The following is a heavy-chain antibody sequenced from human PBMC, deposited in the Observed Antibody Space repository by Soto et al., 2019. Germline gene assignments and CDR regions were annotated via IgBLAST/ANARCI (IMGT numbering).Heavy chain of an antibody. CDR3: AKDGPSSGGSCYPFDY. Sequence: GASVKVSCKASGYSFTSYDINWVRQATGQGLEWMGWMNPKSGNTNFAQRFQGRVTMTRNTSISTAYMELSSLRSEDTAVYYCAKDGPSSGGSCYPFDYWGQGTLVTVSS. J-gene: IGHJ4*01. CDR1: GYSFTSYD. D-gene: IGHD2-15*01. CDR2: MNPKSGNT. V-gene: IGHV1-8*01.